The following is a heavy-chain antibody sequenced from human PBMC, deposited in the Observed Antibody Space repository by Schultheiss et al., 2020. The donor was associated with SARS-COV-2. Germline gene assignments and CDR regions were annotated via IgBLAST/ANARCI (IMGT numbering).Heavy chain of an antibody. D-gene: IGHD1-1*01. Sequence: GESLKISCTASGFTFGDYAMSWFRQAPGKGLEWVGFIRSIAYGATTEYAASVKGRFIISRGDSKSIAFLHMNSLKTEDTAVYYCTRDPNDLAYFSPSLQEGYYFDYWGQGTLVTVSS. CDR1: GFTFGDYA. CDR3: TRDPNDLAYFSPSLQEGYYFDY. J-gene: IGHJ4*02. CDR2: IRSIAYGATT. V-gene: IGHV3-49*03.